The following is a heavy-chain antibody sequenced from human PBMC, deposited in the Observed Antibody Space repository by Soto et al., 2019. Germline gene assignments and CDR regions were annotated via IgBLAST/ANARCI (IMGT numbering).Heavy chain of an antibody. CDR3: ARDRKPIPKYYDFWSGSFPHNWFDP. J-gene: IGHJ5*02. CDR1: GGTFSSYA. CDR2: IIPIFGTA. V-gene: IGHV1-69*01. D-gene: IGHD3-3*01. Sequence: QVQLVQSGAEVKKPGSSVKVSCKASGGTFSSYAISWVRQAPGQGLEWMGGIIPIFGTANYAQKFQGRVTITADESTSTADMELSSLRSEDTAVYYCARDRKPIPKYYDFWSGSFPHNWFDPWGQGTLVTVSS.